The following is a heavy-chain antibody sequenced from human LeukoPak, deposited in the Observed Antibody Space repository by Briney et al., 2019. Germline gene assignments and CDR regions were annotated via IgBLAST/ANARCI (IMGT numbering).Heavy chain of an antibody. D-gene: IGHD3-10*01. CDR3: AKGGVGSGKTFDS. Sequence: GGSLTLSCAASGFTFSSYAMSWVRQAPGKGLEWVSGISGSGGSTYYADSVKGRFTISRDNSKNTLYLQMNSLRAEDTAMYYCAKGGVGSGKTFDSWGQGTLVTVSS. J-gene: IGHJ4*02. CDR2: ISGSGGST. V-gene: IGHV3-23*01. CDR1: GFTFSSYA.